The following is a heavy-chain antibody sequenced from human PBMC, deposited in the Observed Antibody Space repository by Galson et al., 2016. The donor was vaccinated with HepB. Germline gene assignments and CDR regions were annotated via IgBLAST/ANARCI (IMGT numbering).Heavy chain of an antibody. CDR3: AREGTGSSSFIYYYYGMDV. CDR1: GFTLSSYS. D-gene: IGHD6-13*01. V-gene: IGHV3-48*04. CDR2: ITSRSTAI. J-gene: IGHJ6*02. Sequence: SLRLSCAASGFTLSSYSMNWGRQTPGKGLEWVSYITSRSTAIYYADSVKGRFTISRDNARNSLYLQMNGLRAEDTAVYYCAREGTGSSSFIYYYYGMDVWGQGTTVTVSS.